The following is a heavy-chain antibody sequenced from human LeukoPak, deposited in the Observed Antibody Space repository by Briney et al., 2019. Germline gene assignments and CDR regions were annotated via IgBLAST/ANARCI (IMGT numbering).Heavy chain of an antibody. CDR3: AKDLGEVRYAFDI. Sequence: GGSLRLSCAVSGFTFRNFGFHWVRQAPGRGLEWVAIISYDGDMKYYRDAVKGRFTISRDNSKNNLFLQMNSLRPEDTAVYYCAKDLGEVRYAFDIWGQVTKVTVSS. D-gene: IGHD3-16*01. CDR1: GFTFRNFG. J-gene: IGHJ3*02. V-gene: IGHV3-30*18. CDR2: ISYDGDMK.